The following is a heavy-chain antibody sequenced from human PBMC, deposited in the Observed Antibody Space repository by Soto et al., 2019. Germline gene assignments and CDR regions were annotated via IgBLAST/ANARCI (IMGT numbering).Heavy chain of an antibody. D-gene: IGHD1-26*01. CDR3: AKDLFSGGSYPNWFDP. CDR2: ISYDGSNK. J-gene: IGHJ5*02. CDR1: GFSFSSYG. V-gene: IGHV3-30*18. Sequence: QVQLVESGGGVVQPGRSLRLSCAASGFSFSSYGMHWVRQAPGKGLEWVALISYDGSNKFYADSVKGRFTIPRDNSKNTLYLQVNSLRAEDTAVYYCAKDLFSGGSYPNWFDPWGQGTLVTVSS.